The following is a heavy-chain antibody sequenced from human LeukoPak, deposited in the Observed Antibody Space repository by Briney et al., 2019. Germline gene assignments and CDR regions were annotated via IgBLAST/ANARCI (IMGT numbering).Heavy chain of an antibody. Sequence: ASVKVSCKASGYTFTSYGISWVRQAPGQGLEWMGWISAYNGNTNYAQKLQGRVTMTTDTSTSTAYMELRSLRSDDTAVYYCARDITMVRGVIRGLGYWGQGTLVTVSS. V-gene: IGHV1-18*01. J-gene: IGHJ4*02. CDR2: ISAYNGNT. D-gene: IGHD3-10*01. CDR1: GYTFTSYG. CDR3: ARDITMVRGVIRGLGY.